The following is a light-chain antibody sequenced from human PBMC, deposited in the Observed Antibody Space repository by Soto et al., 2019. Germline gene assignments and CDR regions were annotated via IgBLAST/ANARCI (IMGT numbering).Light chain of an antibody. Sequence: EIVMTQSPATLSVSPGERVSLSCRASQSVSSRLAWYQQKPGQSPRLLIYGASTRATGIPARFSGSGSGTEFTLTISSLQSKDFGVYYCHQYNNLWTFGQGTKVDIK. J-gene: IGKJ1*01. V-gene: IGKV3-15*01. CDR1: QSVSSR. CDR3: HQYNNLWT. CDR2: GAS.